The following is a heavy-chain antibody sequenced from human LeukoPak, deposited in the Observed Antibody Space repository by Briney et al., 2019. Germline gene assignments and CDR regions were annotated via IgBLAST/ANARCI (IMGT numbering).Heavy chain of an antibody. Sequence: SQTLSLTCAISGDSVSSNSAAWNWIRQSPSRGLEWLGRTYYRSKWYNDYAVSVKSRITINPDTSKNQFSPQLNSVTPEDTAVYYCAREPYYDFWSGYLNYWGQGTLVTVSS. J-gene: IGHJ4*02. CDR1: GDSVSSNSAA. D-gene: IGHD3-3*01. CDR2: TYYRSKWYN. CDR3: AREPYYDFWSGYLNY. V-gene: IGHV6-1*01.